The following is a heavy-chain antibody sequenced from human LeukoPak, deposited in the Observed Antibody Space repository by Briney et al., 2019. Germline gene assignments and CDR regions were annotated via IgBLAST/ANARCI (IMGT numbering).Heavy chain of an antibody. D-gene: IGHD4-17*01. V-gene: IGHV3-23*01. CDR3: AKARNVTTVTPVGY. J-gene: IGHJ4*02. Sequence: GGSLRLSCAASGFSFSSYAISWVRQAPGKGLEWVSGISGRGDSTYYADSVRGRFTISRDNSKNTLYLQMNNLRAEDTAVYYCAKARNVTTVTPVGYWGQGTLVTVSS. CDR2: ISGRGDST. CDR1: GFSFSSYA.